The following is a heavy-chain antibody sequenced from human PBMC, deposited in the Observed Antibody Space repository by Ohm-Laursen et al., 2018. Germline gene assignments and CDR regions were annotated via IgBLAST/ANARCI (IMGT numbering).Heavy chain of an antibody. CDR3: ARDLSLYYDFWSGPDY. J-gene: IGHJ4*02. CDR2: ISSSSSYI. V-gene: IGHV3-21*01. CDR1: GFTFSSYS. D-gene: IGHD3-3*01. Sequence: SLRLSCAASGFTFSSYSMNWVRQAPGKGLEWVSSISSSSSYIYYADSVKGRFTISRDNAKNSLYLQMNSLRAEDTAVYYCARDLSLYYDFWSGPDYWGQGTLVTVSS.